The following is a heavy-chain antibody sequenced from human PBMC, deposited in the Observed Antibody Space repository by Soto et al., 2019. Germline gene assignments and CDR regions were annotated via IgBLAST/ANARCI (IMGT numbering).Heavy chain of an antibody. CDR1: GGSISSGGYS. CDR3: ARDLGYSSGWYSYLDN. Sequence: PSETLSLTCAVSGGSISSGGYSWSWIRQPPGKGLEWIGYIYYSGSTNYNPSLKSRVTISVDTSKNQFSLKLSSVTAADTAVYYCARDLGYSSGWYSYLDNWGQGTLVTVSS. V-gene: IGHV4-61*08. CDR2: IYYSGST. J-gene: IGHJ4*02. D-gene: IGHD6-19*01.